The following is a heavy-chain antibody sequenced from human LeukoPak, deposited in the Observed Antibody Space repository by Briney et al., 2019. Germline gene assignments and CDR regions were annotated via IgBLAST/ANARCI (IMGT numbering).Heavy chain of an antibody. V-gene: IGHV1-2*02. Sequence: GASVKVSCKASGYTFTRYYMHWVRQAPGQGLEWMGWINPNSGGTNYAQKFQGRVTMTRDTSISTAYMELSRLRSDDTAVYYCARDGCSSTSCWWGNNWFDRWGQGTLVTVSS. CDR1: GYTFTRYY. CDR3: ARDGCSSTSCWWGNNWFDR. D-gene: IGHD2-2*01. CDR2: INPNSGGT. J-gene: IGHJ5*02.